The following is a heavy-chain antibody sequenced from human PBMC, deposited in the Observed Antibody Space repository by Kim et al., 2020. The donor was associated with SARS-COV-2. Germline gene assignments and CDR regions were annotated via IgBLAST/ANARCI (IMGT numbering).Heavy chain of an antibody. J-gene: IGHJ6*02. CDR1: GFTFGDCA. CDR3: TRDQADLGTVSTSLGVGYYYYYYGMDV. V-gene: IGHV3-49*03. D-gene: IGHD2-2*01. CDR2: IRSKAYGGTT. Sequence: GGSLRLSCTASGFTFGDCAMSWFRQAPGKGLEWVGFIRSKAYGGTTEYAASVKGRFTISRDDSKSIAYLQMNSLKTEDTAVYYCTRDQADLGTVSTSLGVGYYYYYYGMDVWGQGTTVTVSS.